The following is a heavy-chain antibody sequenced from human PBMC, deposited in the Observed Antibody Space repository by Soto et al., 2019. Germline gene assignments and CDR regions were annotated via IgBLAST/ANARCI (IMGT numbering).Heavy chain of an antibody. CDR3: ARVWNPSYGMDV. CDR2: MNPNSGNT. Sequence: ASVKVSCKASGYTFTSYDINWVRQATGQGLEWMGWMNPNSGNTGYAQKFQGRVTITADESTSTAYMELSSLRSEDTAVYYCARVWNPSYGMDVWGQGTTVTVSS. CDR1: GYTFTSYD. D-gene: IGHD1-1*01. J-gene: IGHJ6*02. V-gene: IGHV1-8*01.